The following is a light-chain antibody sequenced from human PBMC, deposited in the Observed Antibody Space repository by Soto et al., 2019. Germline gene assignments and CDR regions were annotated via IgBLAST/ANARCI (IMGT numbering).Light chain of an antibody. CDR2: GVS. Sequence: EIVLTQSPGTLSFSPGEGATLSCRASQSVSSSYIAWYQQRPGQTPSLLIYGVSSRATGIPDRFSGSGSGTDFTLTISRLEPEDSAVYYCEQYGSSPRTFGQGTKVDIK. CDR3: EQYGSSPRT. CDR1: QSVSSSY. V-gene: IGKV3-20*01. J-gene: IGKJ1*01.